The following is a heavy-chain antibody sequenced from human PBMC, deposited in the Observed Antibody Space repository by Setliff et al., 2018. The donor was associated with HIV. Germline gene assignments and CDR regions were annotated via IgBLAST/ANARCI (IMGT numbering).Heavy chain of an antibody. V-gene: IGHV1-18*01. CDR2: ISVYNGNT. D-gene: IGHD3-16*01. J-gene: IGHJ4*02. CDR3: ARYTFGPLDY. Sequence: ASVKVSCKASGYTFTSYDITWMRQAPGQGLEWMGWISVYNGNTNYSQKFQTRVTMTADTSTTTAYMELRSLTSDDTAVYYCARYTFGPLDYWDQGTLVTVSS. CDR1: GYTFTSYD.